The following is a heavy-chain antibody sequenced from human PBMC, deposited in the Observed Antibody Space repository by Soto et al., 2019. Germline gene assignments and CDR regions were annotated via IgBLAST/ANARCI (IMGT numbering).Heavy chain of an antibody. CDR3: AREGAAGNYRYYAMDV. D-gene: IGHD3-16*02. CDR2: IIPIFGTA. CDR1: GGTFSSYA. J-gene: IGHJ6*02. Sequence: QVQLVQSGAEVKKPWSSVKVSCKASGGTFSSYAISWVRQAPGQGLEWMGGIIPIFGTANYAQKFQGRVTITADESTSTAYMELSSVRSEDTAVYYCAREGAAGNYRYYAMDVWGQGTTVTVSS. V-gene: IGHV1-69*12.